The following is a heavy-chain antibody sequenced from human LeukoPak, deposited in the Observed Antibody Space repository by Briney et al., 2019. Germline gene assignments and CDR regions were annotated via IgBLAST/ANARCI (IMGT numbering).Heavy chain of an antibody. D-gene: IGHD6-19*01. Sequence: GGSLRLSCAASGFTFSSYAMSWVRQAPGKGLEWVSAISGSGGSTYYADSVKGRFTISRDNSKNTLYLQMNSLRAEDTAVYYCARVNKWYSSGWSSSFYFDYWGQGTLVTVSS. CDR3: ARVNKWYSSGWSSSFYFDY. CDR1: GFTFSSYA. V-gene: IGHV3-23*01. J-gene: IGHJ4*02. CDR2: ISGSGGST.